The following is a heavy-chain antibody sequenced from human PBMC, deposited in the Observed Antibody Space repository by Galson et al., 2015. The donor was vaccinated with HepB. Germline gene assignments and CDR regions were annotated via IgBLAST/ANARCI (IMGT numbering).Heavy chain of an antibody. CDR3: TPMSSIAARPGAFDI. CDR1: GFTFSNAW. D-gene: IGHD6-6*01. J-gene: IGHJ3*02. CDR2: IKSKTDGGTT. Sequence: SLRLSCAASGFTFSNAWMSWVRQAPGKGLEWVGRIKSKTDGGTTDYAAPVKGRFTISRDDSKNTLYLQMNSLKTEDTAVYYCTPMSSIAARPGAFDIWGQGTMVTVSS. V-gene: IGHV3-15*01.